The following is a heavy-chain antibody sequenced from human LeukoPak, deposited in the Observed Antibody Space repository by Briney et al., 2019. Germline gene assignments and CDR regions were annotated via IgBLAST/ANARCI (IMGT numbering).Heavy chain of an antibody. CDR1: GYTFTSYY. V-gene: IGHV1-18*01. Sequence: ASVKVSCKAAGYTFTSYYICWMRQAPGQGLQWMGRISAYNGQTNYAQKVQGRVTMTTDTSTSTVYMELRSLRSDDTAVDYCACDSAAFEIWGQGTMVTVSS. CDR2: ISAYNGQT. J-gene: IGHJ3*02. CDR3: ACDSAAFEI.